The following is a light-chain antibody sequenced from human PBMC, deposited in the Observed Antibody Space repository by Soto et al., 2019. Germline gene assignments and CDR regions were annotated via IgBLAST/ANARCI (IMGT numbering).Light chain of an antibody. CDR2: MVS. Sequence: VVMTQSPLSLPVTLGQPASISCRSSESLVYSDGNTYLNWFQQRPGQSPRRLFYMVSNRDSGVPDRFSGSGSVTDFTLKISRVEAEDVGLYYCMQCTHWPETFGQGTKVDIK. CDR1: ESLVYSDGNTY. CDR3: MQCTHWPET. V-gene: IGKV2-30*01. J-gene: IGKJ1*01.